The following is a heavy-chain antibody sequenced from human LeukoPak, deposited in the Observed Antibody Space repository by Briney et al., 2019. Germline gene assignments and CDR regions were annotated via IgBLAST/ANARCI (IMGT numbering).Heavy chain of an antibody. CDR1: GFTLSSYW. CDR3: AKDGDYSSGFSYYYYIDV. Sequence: PGGSLRLSCAASGFTLSSYWMSWVRQAPGKGLEWVSSITSGSGSIYYADSVKGRFTISRDNAKNSLYLQMNSLRAEDTAVYYCAKDGDYSSGFSYYYYIDVWGKGTTVTVSS. J-gene: IGHJ6*03. D-gene: IGHD4-11*01. V-gene: IGHV3-48*01. CDR2: ITSGSGSI.